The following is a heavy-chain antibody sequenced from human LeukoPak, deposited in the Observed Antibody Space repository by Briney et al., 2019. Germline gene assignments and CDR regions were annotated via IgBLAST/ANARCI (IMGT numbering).Heavy chain of an antibody. Sequence: PRGSPCPSCAASGFTFSSYAMHWVCQAPGKGLEYVSAINSNGDSTFYANSVKCIFTISRDNSKNTLYLQMGSLRAGDMAVYYCARRGCTYAYDYW. J-gene: IGHJ4*01. V-gene: IGHV3-64*01. D-gene: IGHD5-18*01. CDR3: ARRGCTYAYDY. CDR1: GFTFSSYA. CDR2: INSNGDST.